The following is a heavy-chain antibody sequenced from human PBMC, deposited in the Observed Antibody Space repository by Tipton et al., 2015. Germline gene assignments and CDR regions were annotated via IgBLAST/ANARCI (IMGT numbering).Heavy chain of an antibody. CDR3: VKNEDITMVRGVVGVFDI. CDR1: GFMFDGYG. J-gene: IGHJ3*02. Sequence: SLRLSCAASGFMFDGYGMDWVRQAPGKGLGWVVGISWNNGTIEYADSVKGRFAISRDNAKNSLYLQMNSLRAEDTALYYCVKNEDITMVRGVVGVFDIWGQGTMVIVSS. V-gene: IGHV3-9*01. D-gene: IGHD3-10*01. CDR2: ISWNNGTI.